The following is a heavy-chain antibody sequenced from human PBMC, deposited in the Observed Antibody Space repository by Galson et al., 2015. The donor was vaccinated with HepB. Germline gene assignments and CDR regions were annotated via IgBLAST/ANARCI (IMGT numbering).Heavy chain of an antibody. CDR3: ARDSTAGGGMDV. Sequence: SLRLSCAASGFTFSSYGMHWVRQAPGKGLEWVAFIRYDGSNKYYADSVKGRFTISRDNAKNSLYLQMNSLRAEDTAVYYCARDSTAGGGMDVWGQGTTVTVSS. J-gene: IGHJ6*02. D-gene: IGHD4-17*01. CDR2: IRYDGSNK. CDR1: GFTFSSYG. V-gene: IGHV3-30*02.